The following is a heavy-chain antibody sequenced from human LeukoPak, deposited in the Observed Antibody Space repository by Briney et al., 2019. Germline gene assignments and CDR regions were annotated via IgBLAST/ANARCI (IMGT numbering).Heavy chain of an antibody. CDR2: TYYSGGT. CDR3: ARKLNWVLGAFDI. Sequence: SETLSLTCNVSGGSITTRSYYWGWIRQSPGAGLEWIGTTYYSGGTFYNPSLRSRVTISLDTSENHFSLKMNSMTAADTAMYYCARKLNWVLGAFDIWGQGALVTVSS. D-gene: IGHD7-27*01. V-gene: IGHV4-39*07. J-gene: IGHJ3*02. CDR1: GGSITTRSYY.